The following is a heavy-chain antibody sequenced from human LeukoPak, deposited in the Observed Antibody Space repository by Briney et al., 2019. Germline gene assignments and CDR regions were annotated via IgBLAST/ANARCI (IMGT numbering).Heavy chain of an antibody. Sequence: TGGSLRLSCAASGFTFSNAWMTWVRQAPGKGLEWVSHISSSGSTIYYADPVKGRFTISRDNSKNTLYLQMNSLRAEDTAVYYCAKVVRIYGSGSYYYYYYYMDVWGKGTTVTISS. V-gene: IGHV3-48*01. J-gene: IGHJ6*03. D-gene: IGHD3-10*01. CDR2: ISSSGSTI. CDR3: AKVVRIYGSGSYYYYYYYMDV. CDR1: GFTFSNAW.